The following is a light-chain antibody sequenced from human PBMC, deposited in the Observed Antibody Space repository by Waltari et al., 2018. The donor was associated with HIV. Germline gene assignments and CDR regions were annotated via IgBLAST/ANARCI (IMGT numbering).Light chain of an antibody. Sequence: SYELTQPPSLSVSPGQTARITCSGDALPKQYVYWYQQKPGQAPVLVIYKDSERPLGIPERFAGASSGTTVTLNISGVQAEDGADYFCQSADSSGTFVVFGGGTKLTVL. J-gene: IGLJ2*01. CDR1: ALPKQY. CDR2: KDS. CDR3: QSADSSGTFVV. V-gene: IGLV3-25*03.